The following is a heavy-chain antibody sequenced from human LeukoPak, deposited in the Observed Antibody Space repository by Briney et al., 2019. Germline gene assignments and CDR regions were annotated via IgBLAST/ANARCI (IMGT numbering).Heavy chain of an antibody. J-gene: IGHJ6*03. CDR3: AKEGARPTGYYYYMDV. CDR2: IYYSGST. CDR1: GGSISSYY. V-gene: IGHV4-59*01. Sequence: SETLSLTCTVSGGSISSYYWSWIRQPTGKGLEWIGYIYYSGSTNYNPSLKSRVTISVDTSKNQFSLKLSSVTAADTAVYYCAKEGARPTGYYYYMDVWGKGTTVTVSS.